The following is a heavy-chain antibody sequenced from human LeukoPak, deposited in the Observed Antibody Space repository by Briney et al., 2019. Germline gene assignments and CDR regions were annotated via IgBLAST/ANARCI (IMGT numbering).Heavy chain of an antibody. Sequence: GGSLRLSCAASGFTVSSNYMSWVRQAPGKGLEWVSVIYSGGSTNYADSVKGRFTISRDNSKNTLYLQMNSLRAEDTAVYYCQSQQWLVSYYYGMDVWGQGTTVTVSS. J-gene: IGHJ6*02. D-gene: IGHD6-19*01. CDR2: IYSGGST. CDR3: QSQQWLVSYYYGMDV. V-gene: IGHV3-53*01. CDR1: GFTVSSNY.